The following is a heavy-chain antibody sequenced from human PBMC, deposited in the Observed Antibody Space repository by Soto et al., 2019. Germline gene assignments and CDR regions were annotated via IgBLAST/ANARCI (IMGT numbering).Heavy chain of an antibody. CDR3: GRYIRARWSAP. CDR1: GGSISTNNYF. J-gene: IGHJ5*02. V-gene: IGHV4-39*01. Sequence: SETLSLTCTVSGGSISTNNYFWGWIRQPPGKGLEWIGSIYYSGSTYYNPSLKSRVTTSVDMSKNQFSLKLSSVTAADTAVYFWGRYIRARWSAPGGQGPRVPVSS. CDR2: IYYSGST.